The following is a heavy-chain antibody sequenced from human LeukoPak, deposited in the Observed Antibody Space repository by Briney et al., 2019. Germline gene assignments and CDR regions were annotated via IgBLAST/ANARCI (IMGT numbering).Heavy chain of an antibody. V-gene: IGHV4-34*01. Sequence: SETLSLTCAVYNESFNDYYWNWIRQSPGTGLEWIGEIHHSGSANYNPSLKSRVTISIDAYMNQFSLKLTSVTAADTAVYYCASNKNPAQAFDIWGQGTIVTISS. CDR3: ASNKNPAQAFDI. CDR1: NESFNDYY. J-gene: IGHJ3*02. D-gene: IGHD1/OR15-1a*01. CDR2: IHHSGSA.